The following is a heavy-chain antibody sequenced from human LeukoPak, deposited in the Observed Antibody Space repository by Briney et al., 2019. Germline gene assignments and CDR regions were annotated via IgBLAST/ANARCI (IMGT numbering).Heavy chain of an antibody. Sequence: SETLSLTCAVYGGSFSGYYWSWIRQPPGKGLEWIGEINHSGSTNYNPSLKSRVTISVDTSKNQFSLKLSSVTAADTAAYYCARARGTFIVGATILFDYWGQGTLVTVSS. V-gene: IGHV4-34*01. CDR1: GGSFSGYY. D-gene: IGHD1-26*01. J-gene: IGHJ4*02. CDR3: ARARGTFIVGATILFDY. CDR2: INHSGST.